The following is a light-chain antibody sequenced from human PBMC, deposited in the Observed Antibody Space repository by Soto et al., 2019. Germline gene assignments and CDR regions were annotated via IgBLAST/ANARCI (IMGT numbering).Light chain of an antibody. Sequence: EIVLTQSPGTLSLSPGERATLSCRASQSVSSSYLAWYQQTPGQAPRLLIYGTSSRATGIPDRFSGSGSGTDFTLTISRLEPEDFAVYYCQQHSSSSRTFGQGTKVEIK. CDR2: GTS. CDR1: QSVSSSY. V-gene: IGKV3-20*01. J-gene: IGKJ1*01. CDR3: QQHSSSSRT.